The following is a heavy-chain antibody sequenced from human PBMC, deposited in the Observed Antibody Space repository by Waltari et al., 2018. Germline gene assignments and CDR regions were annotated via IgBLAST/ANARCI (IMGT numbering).Heavy chain of an antibody. CDR3: ARAMRYYDILTGPSDALDI. J-gene: IGHJ3*02. Sequence: QLHLQESGPGLVKPSETLSLTCTVSGGSLTSSSYYWDCIRQSPGKGLEWIGHLYHIGTTFYNPSLKSRVTMSLAPPKNQFSLKLSSVTAADTAVYYCARAMRYYDILTGPSDALDIWGQGTMVTVSS. CDR2: LYHIGTT. D-gene: IGHD3-9*01. V-gene: IGHV4-39*07. CDR1: GGSLTSSSYY.